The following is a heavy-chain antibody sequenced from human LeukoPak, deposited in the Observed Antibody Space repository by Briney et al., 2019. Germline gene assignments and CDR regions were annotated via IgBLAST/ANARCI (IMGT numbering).Heavy chain of an antibody. CDR2: IYTSGST. CDR1: GGSISSGSYY. J-gene: IGHJ3*02. V-gene: IGHV4-61*02. CDR3: ARDFYDSSGYYYPADAFDI. D-gene: IGHD3-22*01. Sequence: PSQTLSLTCTVSGGSISSGSYYWSWIRQPAGKGLGWIGRIYTSGSTNYNPSLKSRVTISVDTSKNQFSLKLSSVTAADTAVYYCARDFYDSSGYYYPADAFDIWGQGTMVTVSS.